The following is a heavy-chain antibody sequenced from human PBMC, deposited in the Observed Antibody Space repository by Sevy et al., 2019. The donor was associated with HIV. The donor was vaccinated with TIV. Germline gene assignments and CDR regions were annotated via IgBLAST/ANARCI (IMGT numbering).Heavy chain of an antibody. J-gene: IGHJ5*02. Sequence: SETLSLTCAVYGGSFSGYYWSWIRQPPGKGLEWIGEINHSGSTNYNPTLKSRVTISVDTSKNQFSLKLSSVTAADTAVYYCARGYWFDPWGQGTLVTVSS. CDR1: GGSFSGYY. CDR3: ARGYWFDP. V-gene: IGHV4-34*01. CDR2: INHSGST.